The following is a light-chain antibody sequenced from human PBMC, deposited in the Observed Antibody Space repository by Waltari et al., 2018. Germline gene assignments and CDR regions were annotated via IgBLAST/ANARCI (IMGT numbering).Light chain of an antibody. J-gene: IGLJ2*01. Sequence: QYALPQLRSVSGSPGRPVPTSRAGTSVDVGAFNLVSCYQQSPGTAPNLLIYEVNTRPSGVPDRFSASKSGNTASLTISGLRAEDEADYYCCSYAGDYTLVFGGGTKLTVL. CDR3: CSYAGDYTLV. V-gene: IGLV2-11*01. CDR1: SVDVGAFNL. CDR2: EVN.